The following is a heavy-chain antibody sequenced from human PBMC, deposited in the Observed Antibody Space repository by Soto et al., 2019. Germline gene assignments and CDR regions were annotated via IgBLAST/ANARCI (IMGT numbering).Heavy chain of an antibody. CDR3: ARARATIAAAAIFDC. CDR1: GYTFTSYY. D-gene: IGHD6-13*01. V-gene: IGHV1-46*01. J-gene: IGHJ4*02. CDR2: INPTSST. Sequence: GASVKVSCKASGYTFTSYYMHWVRQAPGQGLEWMGIINPTSSTSYAQKFQGRVTMTRNTSISTAYMELSSLRSEDTAVYYCARARATIAAAAIFDCWGQGTLVTVSS.